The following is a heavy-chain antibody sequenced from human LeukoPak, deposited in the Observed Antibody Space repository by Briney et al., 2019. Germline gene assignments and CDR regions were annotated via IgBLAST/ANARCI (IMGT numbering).Heavy chain of an antibody. CDR2: IYYSGST. CDR3: ASADNWNLYYFDY. CDR1: GGSVSNYC. J-gene: IGHJ4*02. Sequence: SETLSLTCTVSGGSVSNYCWSWIRQPPGKGLEWIGYIYYSGSTNYNPSLKSRVTISVDTSKKQFSLNLGSVTAADTAVYYCASADNWNLYYFDYWGQGTLVTVSS. V-gene: IGHV4-59*02. D-gene: IGHD1-20*01.